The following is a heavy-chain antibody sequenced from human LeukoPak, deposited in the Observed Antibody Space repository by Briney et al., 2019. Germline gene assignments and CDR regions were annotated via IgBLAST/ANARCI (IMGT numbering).Heavy chain of an antibody. J-gene: IGHJ4*02. Sequence: ASVKVSCKASGYTFTSYGISWVRQAPGQGLEWMGWISAYNGKTNYAQKLQGRVTMTTDTSTSTAYVELRSLRSDDTAVYYCARDPASGARPRGTTRGRSFDYWGQGTLVTVSS. CDR3: ARDPASGARPRGTTRGRSFDY. CDR1: GYTFTSYG. CDR2: ISAYNGKT. V-gene: IGHV1-18*01. D-gene: IGHD2-2*01.